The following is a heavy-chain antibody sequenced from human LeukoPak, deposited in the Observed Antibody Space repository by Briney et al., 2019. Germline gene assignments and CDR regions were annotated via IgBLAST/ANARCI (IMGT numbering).Heavy chain of an antibody. J-gene: IGHJ5*02. Sequence: GASVKVSCKVSGYTLTELSMHWVRQAPGKGLEWMGGFDPEGGETIYAQKFQGRVTMTEDTSTDTAYMELSSLRSEDTAVYYCATDSTIFGVVIPFDPWGQGTLVTVSS. D-gene: IGHD3-3*01. CDR1: GYTLTELS. CDR3: ATDSTIFGVVIPFDP. CDR2: FDPEGGET. V-gene: IGHV1-24*01.